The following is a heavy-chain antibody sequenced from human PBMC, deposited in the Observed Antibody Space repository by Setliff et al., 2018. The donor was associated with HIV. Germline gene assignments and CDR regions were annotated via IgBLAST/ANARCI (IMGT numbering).Heavy chain of an antibody. V-gene: IGHV4-38-2*02. CDR3: ARGLTAPAAAGS. D-gene: IGHD6-13*01. Sequence: PSETLSLTCSVSGYSLSSAPYWGWIRQSPEKGLEWIGSISLSGSTYYNPSLQSRVTISIDMSKNHFSLNLKSVTAADTAIYYCARGLTAPAAAGSWGQGMLVTVSS. J-gene: IGHJ5*02. CDR1: GYSLSSAPY. CDR2: ISLSGST.